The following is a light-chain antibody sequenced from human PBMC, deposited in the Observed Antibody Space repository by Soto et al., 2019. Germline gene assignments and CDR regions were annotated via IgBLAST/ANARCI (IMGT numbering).Light chain of an antibody. CDR1: QGLSSS. V-gene: IGKV1-9*01. J-gene: IGKJ1*01. CDR3: QQYDNWLTGT. CDR2: PAS. Sequence: DIQLTQSPSFLSASVGDRVTITCRASQGLSSSLAWYQQRPGKAPQLLIYPASTLQSGVPARFSGGGSGTEFTLTISSLQSEDFAVYYCQQYDNWLTGTFGQGTKVDIK.